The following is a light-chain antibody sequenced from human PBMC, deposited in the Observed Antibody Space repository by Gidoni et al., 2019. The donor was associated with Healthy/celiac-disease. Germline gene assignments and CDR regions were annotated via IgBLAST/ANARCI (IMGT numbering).Light chain of an antibody. CDR1: QDISNY. J-gene: IGKJ2*01. CDR2: DAS. V-gene: IGKV1-33*01. Sequence: DIHITHSPSSLSASVGDRVTITCQATQDISNYLKWYQQKPEKAPKLLIYDASNLETGAPSRFSRSGSGTDVTTTISSLQPEDIATYYCQQYDNLPPYTFGQGTKLEIK. CDR3: QQYDNLPPYT.